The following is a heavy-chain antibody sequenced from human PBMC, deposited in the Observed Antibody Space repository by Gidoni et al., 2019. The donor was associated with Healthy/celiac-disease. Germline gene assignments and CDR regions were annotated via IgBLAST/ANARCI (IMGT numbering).Heavy chain of an antibody. Sequence: FSSYAMSWVRQAPGEGVDWVSATRGSGGRTYYADSVKGRFTISRANSKNTLYRQMNSLRAGGTAVYYCAKFGGGNPLYYFDYWGQGTLVTVSS. CDR1: FSSYA. CDR3: AKFGGGNPLYYFDY. CDR2: TRGSGGRT. D-gene: IGHD3-16*01. V-gene: IGHV3-23*01. J-gene: IGHJ4*02.